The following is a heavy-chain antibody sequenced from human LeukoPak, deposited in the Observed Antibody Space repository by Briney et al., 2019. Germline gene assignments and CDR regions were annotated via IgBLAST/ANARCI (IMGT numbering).Heavy chain of an antibody. CDR1: GFTFSSYS. J-gene: IGHJ4*02. CDR3: ARGYSYGFDY. D-gene: IGHD5-18*01. Sequence: GGSLRLSCAASGFTFSSYSMNWVRQAPGKGLEWVSYISSSSSAIYYADSVKGRFTISRDNAKNSLYLQMNSLRAEDTAVYYCARGYSYGFDYWGQGTLVTVSS. CDR2: ISSSSSAI. V-gene: IGHV3-48*04.